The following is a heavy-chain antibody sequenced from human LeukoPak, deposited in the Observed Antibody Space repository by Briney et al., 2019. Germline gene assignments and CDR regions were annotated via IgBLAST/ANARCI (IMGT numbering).Heavy chain of an antibody. CDR2: INPNSGGT. J-gene: IGHJ4*02. D-gene: IGHD6-13*01. V-gene: IGHV1-2*02. CDR3: ARVGYSSSWSPDY. CDR1: GYTFTGYY. Sequence: ASVKVSCKASGYTFTGYYMHWVRQAPGQGLEWMGWINPNSGGTNYAQKFQGRVTMTRDTSISTAYMELRSLRSDDTAVYYCARVGYSSSWSPDYWGQGTLVTVSS.